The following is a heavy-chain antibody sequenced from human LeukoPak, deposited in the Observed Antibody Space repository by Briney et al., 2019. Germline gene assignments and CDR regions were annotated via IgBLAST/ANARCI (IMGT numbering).Heavy chain of an antibody. D-gene: IGHD5-12*01. J-gene: IGHJ4*02. CDR3: ARELGYSGYAPTISFDY. CDR2: INTNTGNP. V-gene: IGHV7-4-1*02. CDR1: GYTFTSYA. Sequence: ASVKVSCKASGYTFTSYAVNWVRQAPGQGLEWMGWINTNTGNPTYAQGFTGRFVFSLDTSVSTAYLQISSLEAEDTAVYYCARELGYSGYAPTISFDYWGQGTLVTVSS.